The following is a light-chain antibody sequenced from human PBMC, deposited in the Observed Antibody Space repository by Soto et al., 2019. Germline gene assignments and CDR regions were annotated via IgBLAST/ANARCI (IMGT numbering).Light chain of an antibody. CDR2: KVS. V-gene: IGKV2-30*01. Sequence: DVVMTQSPLSLPFTLGQPASISCRSSQSLVSSDGNTYLNWFLHRPGQSPRRLIYKVSVRNSGVPERFSGSGSGTDFTPKISRVEAQDVGVYYLMQGTHRPPTFGQRTKVELK. J-gene: IGKJ1*01. CDR1: QSLVSSDGNTY. CDR3: MQGTHRPPT.